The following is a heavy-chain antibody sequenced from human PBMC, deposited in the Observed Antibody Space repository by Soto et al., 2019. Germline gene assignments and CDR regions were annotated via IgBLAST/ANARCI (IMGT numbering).Heavy chain of an antibody. CDR3: AREQLGGIDY. CDR2: IYYSGST. CDR1: GGSISSYY. J-gene: IGHJ4*02. V-gene: IGHV4-59*01. Sequence: SETLSLTCTVSGGSISSYYWSWIRQPPGKGLEWIGYIYYSGSTNYNPSLKSRVTISVDTSKNQFSLKLSSVTAADTAVYYCAREQLGGIDYWGQGTLVTVSS. D-gene: IGHD6-13*01.